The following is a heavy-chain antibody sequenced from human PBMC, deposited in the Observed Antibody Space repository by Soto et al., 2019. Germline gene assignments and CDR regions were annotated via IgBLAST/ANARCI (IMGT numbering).Heavy chain of an antibody. Sequence: GEYLKISCKGSGYSFTSYWIGWVRQMPGKGLTWMGIIYPGDSDTRYSPSFQGQVTISADKSISTAYLQWSSLKASDTAMYYCAIYGGSYRYLYYYYYGMDVSGQGTTVTVS. CDR3: AIYGGSYRYLYYYYYGMDV. J-gene: IGHJ6*02. V-gene: IGHV5-51*01. CDR1: GYSFTSYW. D-gene: IGHD5-18*01. CDR2: IYPGDSDT.